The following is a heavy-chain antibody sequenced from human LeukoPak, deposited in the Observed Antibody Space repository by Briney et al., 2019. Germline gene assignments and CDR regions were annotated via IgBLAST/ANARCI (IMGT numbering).Heavy chain of an antibody. Sequence: GGSLRLSCAASGFTVSSNYMSWVRQAPGKGLEWVSVIYSGGSTYYADSVKGRFTISRDNAKNSLYLQMNSLRAEDTAVYYCARGPYSSSSPFDYWGQGTLVTVSS. CDR2: IYSGGST. D-gene: IGHD6-6*01. CDR1: GFTVSSNY. CDR3: ARGPYSSSSPFDY. J-gene: IGHJ4*02. V-gene: IGHV3-66*01.